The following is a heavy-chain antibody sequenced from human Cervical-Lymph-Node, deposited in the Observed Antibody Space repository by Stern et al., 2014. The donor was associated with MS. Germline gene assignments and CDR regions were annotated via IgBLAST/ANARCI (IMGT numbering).Heavy chain of an antibody. V-gene: IGHV2-5*02. CDR2: LYWDDDK. D-gene: IGHD4-17*01. CDR3: AHRNIMTAPTTFDY. J-gene: IGHJ4*02. Sequence: QVTLRESGPTLVKPTQTLTLTCNVSGFSVITEGVGVGWIRQTPGEALEWLALLYWDDDKRYSPSLRSRLTITSDTSKNQVVLTMTNVDTVDSATYFCAHRNIMTAPTTFDYWGQGIVVTVSS. CDR1: GFSVITEGVG.